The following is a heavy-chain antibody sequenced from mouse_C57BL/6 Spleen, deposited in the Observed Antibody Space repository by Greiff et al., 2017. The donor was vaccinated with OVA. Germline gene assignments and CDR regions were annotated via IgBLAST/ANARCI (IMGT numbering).Heavy chain of an antibody. D-gene: IGHD2-2*01. CDR3: ARKGVTTCDY. Sequence: QVQLQQPGAELVMPGASVKLSCKASGYTFTSYWMHWVKQRPGQGLEWIGEIDPSDSYTNYNQQFKGKSTLTVDKSSSTAYMQLSSLTSEDSAVYYCARKGVTTCDYWGQGTTLTVSS. CDR2: IDPSDSYT. V-gene: IGHV1-69*01. J-gene: IGHJ2*01. CDR1: GYTFTSYW.